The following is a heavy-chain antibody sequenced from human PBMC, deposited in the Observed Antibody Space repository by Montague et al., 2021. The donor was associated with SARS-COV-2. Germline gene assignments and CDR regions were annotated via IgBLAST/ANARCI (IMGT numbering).Heavy chain of an antibody. V-gene: IGHV4-59*01. CDR3: ARGTEVGAFDY. CDR1: GGSINGYY. Sequence: SETRSLTCTVSGGSINGYYWTWVRQPPGKGLQWIAHIYYNGRTSYIPSLKSRLSVSLDKAKYQFSLELTSVTAADTARYFCARGTEVGAFDYWGQGALVSVS. D-gene: IGHD1-26*01. J-gene: IGHJ4*02. CDR2: IYYNGRT.